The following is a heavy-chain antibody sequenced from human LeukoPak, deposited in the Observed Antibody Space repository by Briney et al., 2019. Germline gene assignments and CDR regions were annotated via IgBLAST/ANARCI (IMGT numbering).Heavy chain of an antibody. V-gene: IGHV4-39*01. CDR3: ARGGWPMGVIDP. CDR2: VYYAGST. CDR1: GDPMRSDPYH. D-gene: IGHD3-10*01. J-gene: IGHJ5*02. Sequence: PSETLSLTCTVSGDPMRSDPYHWAWIRQPPGKGLQWIGSVYYAGSTYYNPSLKSRVRISVDTSKDQFYLKLFPVTAADTAMYYCARGGWPMGVIDPWGQGILVTVSS.